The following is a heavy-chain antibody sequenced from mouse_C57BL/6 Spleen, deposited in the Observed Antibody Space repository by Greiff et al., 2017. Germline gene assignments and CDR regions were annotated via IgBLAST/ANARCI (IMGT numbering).Heavy chain of an antibody. CDR1: GYSITSGYY. Sequence: EESGPGLVKPSQSLSLTCSVTGYSITSGYYWNWIRQFPGNKLEWMGYISYDGSNNYNPSLKNRISITRDTSKNQFFLKLNSVTTEDTATYYCAKLGLYYFDYWGQGTTLTVSS. J-gene: IGHJ2*01. CDR2: ISYDGSN. V-gene: IGHV3-6*01. D-gene: IGHD4-1*01. CDR3: AKLGLYYFDY.